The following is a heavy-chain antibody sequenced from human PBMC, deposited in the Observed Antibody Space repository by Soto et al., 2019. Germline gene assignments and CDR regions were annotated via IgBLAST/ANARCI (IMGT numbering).Heavy chain of an antibody. CDR2: VKDGGST. J-gene: IGHJ5*02. CDR3: ARGQEGIVATP. V-gene: IGHV4-34*01. Sequence: QVQLQQWGAGLLKPSETLSLTCTVNGGSLTGYYWSWIRQPPGKGLEWIGEVKDGGSTNYSPSLRGRLSLSADTSKNHFSLRLNSVTAADTAVYFCARGQEGIVATPWDPGALVTVSS. CDR1: GGSLTGYY. D-gene: IGHD5-12*01.